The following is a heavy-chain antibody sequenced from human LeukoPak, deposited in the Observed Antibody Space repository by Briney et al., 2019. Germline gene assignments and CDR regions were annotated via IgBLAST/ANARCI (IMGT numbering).Heavy chain of an antibody. CDR3: ASTTDSSGYSRKGLGYFDL. D-gene: IGHD3-22*01. J-gene: IGHJ2*01. Sequence: ASVKVSCKASGYTFTSYYMHWVRQAPGQGLEWMGIINPSGGSTSYAQKLQGRVTMARDTSTSTVYMELSSLRSEDTAVYYCASTTDSSGYSRKGLGYFDLWGRGTLVTVSS. CDR2: INPSGGST. CDR1: GYTFTSYY. V-gene: IGHV1-46*01.